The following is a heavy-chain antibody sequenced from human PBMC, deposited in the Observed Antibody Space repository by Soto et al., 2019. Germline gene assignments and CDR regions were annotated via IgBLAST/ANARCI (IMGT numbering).Heavy chain of an antibody. Sequence: GSLRLSCAASGFTISTYHLNWVRQAPGKGLEWVSYISTDLRALYYADSVRGRFTISRDNAKNSLYLQMTSLRDEDTGVYYCTRDGRRGYDMDVWGQGTTVTVSS. CDR1: GFTISTYH. D-gene: IGHD1-26*01. V-gene: IGHV3-48*02. J-gene: IGHJ6*02. CDR3: TRDGRRGYDMDV. CDR2: ISTDLRAL.